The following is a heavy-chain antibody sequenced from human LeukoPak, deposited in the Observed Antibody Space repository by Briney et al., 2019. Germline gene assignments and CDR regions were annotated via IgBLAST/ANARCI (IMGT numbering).Heavy chain of an antibody. V-gene: IGHV3-23*01. J-gene: IGHJ4*02. CDR3: AKGSAQYYFDS. Sequence: GGSLRLSCAASGFTFKNYAMYWVRQAPGKGLEWVSAIIESGESTYYTDSVKGRFTISRDNSKNTLYLQMDSLRAEDTAFYYCAKGSAQYYFDSWGQGTLVTVSS. D-gene: IGHD3-10*01. CDR2: IIESGEST. CDR1: GFTFKNYA.